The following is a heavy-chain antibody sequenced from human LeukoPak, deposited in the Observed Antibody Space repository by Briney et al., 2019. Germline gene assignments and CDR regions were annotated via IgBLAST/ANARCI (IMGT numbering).Heavy chain of an antibody. D-gene: IGHD3-3*01. CDR3: ARDPRYDFWSGSYGMDV. V-gene: IGHV3-9*01. J-gene: IGHJ6*02. CDR2: ISWNSGSI. Sequence: PGGSLRLSCAASGFTFDDYAMHWVRQAPGRGLEWVSGISWNSGSIGYADSVKGRFTISRDNSKNTLYLQMNSLRAEDTAVYYCARDPRYDFWSGSYGMDVWGQGTTVTVSS. CDR1: GFTFDDYA.